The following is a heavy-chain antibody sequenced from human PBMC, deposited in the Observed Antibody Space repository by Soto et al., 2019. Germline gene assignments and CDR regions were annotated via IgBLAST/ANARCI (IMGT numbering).Heavy chain of an antibody. CDR1: GYTFTSYA. CDR2: INAGNGNT. CDR3: ARDRGYCSGGSCSRFNWFDP. J-gene: IGHJ5*02. D-gene: IGHD2-15*01. V-gene: IGHV1-3*01. Sequence: VSVKVSCKASGYTFTSYAMHWVRQAPGQRLEWMGWINAGNGNTKYSQKFQGRVTITRDTSASTAYMELSSLRSEDTAVYYCARDRGYCSGGSCSRFNWFDPWGQGTLVTVSS.